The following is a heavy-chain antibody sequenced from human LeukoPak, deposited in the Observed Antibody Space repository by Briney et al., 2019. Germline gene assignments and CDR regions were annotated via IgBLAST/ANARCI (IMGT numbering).Heavy chain of an antibody. Sequence: GGSLRLSCAASGFTFSHYWMTWVRQAPGKGLEWVANIKQDGSEKNYLESMKGRFTISRDNAKNSLYLQMNSLRAEDTAIYYCARYYYNNDGYSEDAFDIWGQGSMVTVSS. CDR2: IKQDGSEK. CDR3: ARYYYNNDGYSEDAFDI. V-gene: IGHV3-7*01. J-gene: IGHJ3*02. CDR1: GFTFSHYW. D-gene: IGHD3-22*01.